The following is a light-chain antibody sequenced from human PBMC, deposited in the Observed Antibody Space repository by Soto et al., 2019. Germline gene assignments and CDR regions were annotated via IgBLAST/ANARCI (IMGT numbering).Light chain of an antibody. Sequence: QSVLTQPASVSGSPGQSITISCTGTSSDVGGYDYVSWYQQHPGKAPELMIFEVTNRPSGVSNRFSGSKSGNTASLTISGLRAEDDTYYYCSSFRSTRTLPYVFGTGTKLTVL. CDR1: SSDVGGYDY. CDR2: EVT. CDR3: SSFRSTRTLPYV. V-gene: IGLV2-14*01. J-gene: IGLJ1*01.